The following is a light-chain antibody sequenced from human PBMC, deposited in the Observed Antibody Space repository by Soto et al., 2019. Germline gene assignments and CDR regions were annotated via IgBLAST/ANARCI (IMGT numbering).Light chain of an antibody. CDR3: CSYAGSSTWV. V-gene: IGLV2-23*02. CDR2: EVS. J-gene: IGLJ3*02. Sequence: QSALTQPASVSGSPGQSITISCTGTSSDVGNYNLVSWYQQHPDKAPKLMIYEVSKRPSGVSDRFSGSKSGNTASLTISGLQAEDEADYCCCSYAGSSTWVFGGGTKLTVL. CDR1: SSDVGNYNL.